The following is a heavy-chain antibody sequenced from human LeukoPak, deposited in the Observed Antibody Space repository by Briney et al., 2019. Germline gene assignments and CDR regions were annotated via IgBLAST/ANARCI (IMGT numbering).Heavy chain of an antibody. CDR1: GFTFSSYA. Sequence: GGPLRLSCAASGFTFSSYAMSWVRQATGKGLEWVSAINGSSGSTFYADSVKGRVTISRDNSKNTLYLQMNCLRAEDTAVYYCATDRLGGHDRLTGYPSFDPWGQGTLVTVSS. CDR3: ATDRLGGHDRLTGYPSFDP. D-gene: IGHD3-9*01. J-gene: IGHJ5*02. V-gene: IGHV3-23*01. CDR2: INGSSGST.